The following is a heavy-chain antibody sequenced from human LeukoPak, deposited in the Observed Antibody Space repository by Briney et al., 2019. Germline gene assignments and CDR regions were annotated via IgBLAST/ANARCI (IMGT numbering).Heavy chain of an antibody. D-gene: IGHD4-17*01. V-gene: IGHV3-23*01. Sequence: PGGSLRLSCAASGFTFSSYAMSWVRQAPGKGLEWVSAISGSGGSTYYADSVKGRFTISRDNSKNTLYLQMGSLRGEDMAVYYCARDDYGDYVFTYWGQGTQVTVSS. CDR2: ISGSGGST. J-gene: IGHJ4*02. CDR3: ARDDYGDYVFTY. CDR1: GFTFSSYA.